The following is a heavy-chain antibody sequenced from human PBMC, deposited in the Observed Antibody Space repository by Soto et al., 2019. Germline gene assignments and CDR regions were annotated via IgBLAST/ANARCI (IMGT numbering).Heavy chain of an antibody. CDR3: AAWVRGVIDYYYYGMDV. D-gene: IGHD3-10*01. V-gene: IGHV1-18*01. CDR2: ISAYNGNT. J-gene: IGHJ6*02. Sequence: GASVKVSCKASGYTFTSYGISWVRQAPGQGLEWIGWISAYNGNTNYAQKLQGRVTMTTDTSTSTAYMELSSLRSDDTAVYYCAAWVRGVIDYYYYGMDVWAQGTTVTVSS. CDR1: GYTFTSYG.